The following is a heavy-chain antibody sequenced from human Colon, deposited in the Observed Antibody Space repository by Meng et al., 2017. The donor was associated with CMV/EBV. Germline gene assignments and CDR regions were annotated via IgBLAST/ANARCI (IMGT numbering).Heavy chain of an antibody. CDR3: ARGSSRLSYGELLDY. J-gene: IGHJ4*02. V-gene: IGHV4-39*07. CDR2: IYYSGTT. CDR1: GGSISTSNYY. Sequence: GSLRLSCTVSGGSISTSNYYWGWIRQPPGKGLEWIGSIYYSGTTDYNPSLKSRVTISVDASKNQISLKLNSMSAADTATYYCARGSSRLSYGELLDYWGQGTLVTVSS. D-gene: IGHD3-10*01.